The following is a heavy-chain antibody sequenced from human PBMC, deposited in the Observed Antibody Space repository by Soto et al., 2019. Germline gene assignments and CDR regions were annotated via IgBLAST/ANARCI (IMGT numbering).Heavy chain of an antibody. V-gene: IGHV1-18*01. CDR3: ATTGGDFTQGVCYDC. D-gene: IGHD2-8*01. CDR1: GYTFIKYG. CDR2: ISPYNDNT. J-gene: IGHJ4*02. Sequence: QVQLVQAGGEVKKPRASVKVSCQASGYTFIKYGISWMRQAPGQGLEWMGWISPYNDNTYYAQNLQGRVPVTKDTSTSTAYMELRSLRSDDTDVYYCATTGGDFTQGVCYDCWCQGPLVTVSS.